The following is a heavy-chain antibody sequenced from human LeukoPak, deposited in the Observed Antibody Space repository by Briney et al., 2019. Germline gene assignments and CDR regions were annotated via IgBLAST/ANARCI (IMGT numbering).Heavy chain of an antibody. Sequence: PGGSLRLSCAASGFTFSSYAMSWVRQAPGKGLEWVSTISDNGSNTYYADSVKGRFTISRDNSKNTLYLQMNSLRAEDTAVYYCAKVAGYSSGWYEKITGSWGHKWFDPWGQGTLVTVSS. V-gene: IGHV3-23*01. CDR3: AKVAGYSSGWYEKITGSWGHKWFDP. CDR1: GFTFSSYA. CDR2: ISDNGSNT. J-gene: IGHJ5*02. D-gene: IGHD6-19*01.